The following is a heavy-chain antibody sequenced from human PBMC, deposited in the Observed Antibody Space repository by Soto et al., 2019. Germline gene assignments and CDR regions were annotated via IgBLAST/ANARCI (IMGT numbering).Heavy chain of an antibody. CDR3: ATTFGVVPQFDS. CDR1: CGSFSGYY. V-gene: IGHV4-34*01. CDR2: INHSGST. Sequence: SETLSLTCAVYCGSFSGYYWSWIRQPPGKGLEWIGEINHSGSTNYNPSLKSRVTISVDTSKNPFSLKLSSVTAADTAVYYCATTFGVVPQFDSLAQETLLPVSS. D-gene: IGHD3-3*01. J-gene: IGHJ4*02.